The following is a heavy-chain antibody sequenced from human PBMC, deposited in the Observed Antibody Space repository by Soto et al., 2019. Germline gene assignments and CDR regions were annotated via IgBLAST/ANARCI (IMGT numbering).Heavy chain of an antibody. V-gene: IGHV1-69*14. CDR1: GGTFSSYS. D-gene: IGHD3-16*01. J-gene: IGHJ5*02. CDR3: ARGGTLKPLDP. CDR2: IIPNFGTT. Sequence: QVQLVQSGAEVKKPGSSVKVSCKTSGGTFSSYSLYWVRQAPGQGLEWMGVIIPNFGTTNYAPNFRGRVILTADMSTNTAYMELTNLKSDHTAMYFCARGGTLKPLDPWCQGNLVTVSS.